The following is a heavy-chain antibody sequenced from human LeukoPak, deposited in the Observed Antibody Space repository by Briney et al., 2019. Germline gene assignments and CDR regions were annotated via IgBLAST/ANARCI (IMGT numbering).Heavy chain of an antibody. J-gene: IGHJ4*02. Sequence: GGSLSLSCAASGFTFSSYSMNWVRQAPGKGLEWVSSISSSSSYIYYADSVKGRFTISRDNAKNSLYLQMNSLRAEDTAVYYCARDQPKYYDILTGYPYWGQGTLVTVSS. V-gene: IGHV3-21*01. CDR2: ISSSSSYI. CDR1: GFTFSSYS. CDR3: ARDQPKYYDILTGYPY. D-gene: IGHD3-9*01.